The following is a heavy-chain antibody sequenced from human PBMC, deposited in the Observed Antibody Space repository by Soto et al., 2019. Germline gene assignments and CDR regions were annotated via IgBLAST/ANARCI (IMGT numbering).Heavy chain of an antibody. CDR1: GFTFSSYS. CDR3: ATSHDSSGYYRADRMDV. Sequence: GGSLRLSCAASGFTFSSYSMSWIRQAPGKGLEWVSYISSSSSYTNYADSVKGRFTISRDNAKNSLYLQMNSLRAEDTAVYYCATSHDSSGYYRADRMDVWGQGTTVTVSS. D-gene: IGHD3-22*01. CDR2: ISSSSSYT. V-gene: IGHV3-11*03. J-gene: IGHJ6*02.